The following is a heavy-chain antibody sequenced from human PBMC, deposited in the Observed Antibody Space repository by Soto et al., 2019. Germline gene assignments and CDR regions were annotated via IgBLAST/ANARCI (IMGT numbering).Heavy chain of an antibody. CDR2: ISAYNGNT. CDR1: GFTFTPFC. J-gene: IGHJ4*02. CDR3: ARAVAVPADFDY. V-gene: IGHV1-18*01. D-gene: IGHD6-19*01. Sequence: AXSVKVSFNAPGFTFTPFCLSWVRQAPGQGLEWMGWISAYNGNTNYAQKFQGRVTITRDTSASTAYMELSSMTSEDTAVYYCARAVAVPADFDYWGQGTLVTVSS.